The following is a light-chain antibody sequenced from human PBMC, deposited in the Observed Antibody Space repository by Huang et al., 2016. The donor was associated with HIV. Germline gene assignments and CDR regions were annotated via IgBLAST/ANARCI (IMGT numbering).Light chain of an antibody. CDR3: QQSYSTPGT. CDR1: PTINNF. J-gene: IGKJ5*01. CDR2: AAS. Sequence: DIQMTQSPSSLSASVGDRVTITCRASPTINNFLNWYPQRPGTAPNLLIYAASTLQSGVPSRFSGYGSGTVFTLTISGLQPDDFATYYCQQSYSTPGTFGQGTRLEMK. V-gene: IGKV1-39*01.